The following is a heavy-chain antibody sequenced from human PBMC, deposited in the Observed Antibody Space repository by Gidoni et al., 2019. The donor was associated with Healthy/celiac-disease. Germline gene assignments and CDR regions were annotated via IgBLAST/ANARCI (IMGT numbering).Heavy chain of an antibody. CDR1: GGTFSSYA. V-gene: IGHV1-69*19. CDR2: IIPIFGTA. J-gene: IGHJ4*02. CDR3: ARVGWSRKQQLVGDAFSPFDY. Sequence: QVQLVQSGAEVKKPGSSVKVSCKASGGTFSSYAIRWVRQAPGQGLEWMGGIIPIFGTANYAQKFQGRVTITADESTSTAYMELSSLRSEDTAVYYWARVGWSRKQQLVGDAFSPFDYWGQGTLVTVSS. D-gene: IGHD6-13*01.